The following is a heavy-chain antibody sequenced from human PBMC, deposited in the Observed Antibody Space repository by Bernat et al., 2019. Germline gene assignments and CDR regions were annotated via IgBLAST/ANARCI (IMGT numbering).Heavy chain of an antibody. V-gene: IGHV4-38-2*01. D-gene: IGHD6-6*01. Sequence: QVQLQESGPGLVKPSETLSLTCAVSGYSISSGYYWGWIRQPPGKGLEWIGSIYHSGSTYYNPSLKSRVTISVATSKNQCSLKMRSVTAADTAVYYGARDSSSLAKFDYWGQGTLVTVSS. CDR2: IYHSGST. CDR1: GYSISSGYY. J-gene: IGHJ4*02. CDR3: ARDSSSLAKFDY.